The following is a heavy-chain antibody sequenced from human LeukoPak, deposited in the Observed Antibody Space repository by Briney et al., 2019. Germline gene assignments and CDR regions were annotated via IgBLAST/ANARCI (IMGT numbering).Heavy chain of an antibody. V-gene: IGHV1-2*02. CDR1: GYTFTSYD. Sequence: ASVKVSCKASGYTFTSYDINWVRQAPGQGLEWMGWINPNSGGTNYAQKFQGRVTMTRDTSISTAYMELSRLRSDDTAVYYCARGDYDFWSGLQNWFDPWGQGTLVTVSS. J-gene: IGHJ5*02. CDR3: ARGDYDFWSGLQNWFDP. D-gene: IGHD3-3*01. CDR2: INPNSGGT.